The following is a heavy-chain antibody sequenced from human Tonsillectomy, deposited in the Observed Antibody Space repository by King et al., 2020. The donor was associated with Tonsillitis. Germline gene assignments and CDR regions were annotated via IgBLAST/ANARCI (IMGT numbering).Heavy chain of an antibody. J-gene: IGHJ4*02. CDR3: ASDPGYCSGGSCPTLDY. Sequence: VQLVESGGGVVQPGRSLRLSCAASGFTFSSYGMHWVRQAPGKGLEWVAVIWYDGSNKYYADSVQGRCTISRDNYKNTLYLQMNSLRAEDTAVYYCASDPGYCSGGSCPTLDYWGQGTLVTVSS. CDR1: GFTFSSYG. D-gene: IGHD2-15*01. V-gene: IGHV3-33*08. CDR2: IWYDGSNK.